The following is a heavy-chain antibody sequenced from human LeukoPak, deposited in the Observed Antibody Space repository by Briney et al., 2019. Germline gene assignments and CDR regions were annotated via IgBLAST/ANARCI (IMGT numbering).Heavy chain of an antibody. CDR2: IYYSGST. V-gene: IGHV4-59*01. J-gene: IGHJ3*02. CDR3: ARMGYSYGRIDAFDI. D-gene: IGHD5-18*01. Sequence: SETLSLTCTVSGGSISSYYWSWIRQPPGKGLEWIGYIYYSGSTNYNPSLKSRVTISVDTSKNQFSLKLSSVTAADTAVYYCARMGYSYGRIDAFDIWGQGTMVTVSS. CDR1: GGSISSYY.